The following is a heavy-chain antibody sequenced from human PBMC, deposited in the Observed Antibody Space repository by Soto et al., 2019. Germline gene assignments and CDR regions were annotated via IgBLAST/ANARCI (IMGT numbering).Heavy chain of an antibody. CDR1: GFTFSNAW. CDR3: TNYDCSSTSCYGPDDY. Sequence: EVQLVESGGGLVKPGGSLRLSCAASGFTFSNAWMSWVRQAPGKGLEWVGRIKSKTDGGTTDYAAPVKGRFTISRDDSKNTLYLQMNSLKTEDTAVYYCTNYDCSSTSCYGPDDYWGQGTLVTVSS. CDR2: IKSKTDGGTT. J-gene: IGHJ4*02. V-gene: IGHV3-15*01. D-gene: IGHD2-2*01.